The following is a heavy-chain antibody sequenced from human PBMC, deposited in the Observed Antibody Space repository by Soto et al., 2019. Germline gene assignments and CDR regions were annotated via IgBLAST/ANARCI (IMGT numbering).Heavy chain of an antibody. D-gene: IGHD3-22*01. J-gene: IGHJ4*02. Sequence: PGGSLRLSCAASGFTFSSYDMHWVRQATGEGLEWVSAIGIAGDTYYRDSVKGRFTISRENAKNSLYLQMNSLRAEDTSVYYCARGSYDLWGQGTLVTVSS. CDR3: ARGSYDL. CDR2: IGIAGDT. V-gene: IGHV3-13*01. CDR1: GFTFSSYD.